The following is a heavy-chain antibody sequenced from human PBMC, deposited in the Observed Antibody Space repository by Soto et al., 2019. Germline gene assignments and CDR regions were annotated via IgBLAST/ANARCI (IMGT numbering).Heavy chain of an antibody. J-gene: IGHJ4*02. CDR3: ARDLAAVPRAFDY. Sequence: LSLTCTVPGGSISSYFYIWVRQPPGKGLEWIGPVYYTGTTDYNPSLKSRVTISVDTSKTQFSLNLRSVTAADTAVYYCARDLAAVPRAFDYWGRGTLVTVSS. CDR2: VYYTGTT. V-gene: IGHV4-59*01. D-gene: IGHD6-13*01. CDR1: GGSISSYF.